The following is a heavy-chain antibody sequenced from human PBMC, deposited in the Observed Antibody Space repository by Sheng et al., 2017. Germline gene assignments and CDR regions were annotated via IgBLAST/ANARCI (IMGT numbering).Heavy chain of an antibody. Sequence: EGQLLQSGAEVKKPGATVKISCKVSGYTFTDYYIHWIQQVPGKGLVWMGLVGPEDNETIYAEKFRGRVTITADTSTDTAYMDLSSLRSEDTAVYYCATELRLDGANDHFDSWGQGSLVTVSS. CDR1: GYTFTDYY. V-gene: IGHV1-69-2*01. D-gene: IGHD1-26*01. CDR3: ATELRLDGANDHFDS. CDR2: VGPEDNET. J-gene: IGHJ4*02.